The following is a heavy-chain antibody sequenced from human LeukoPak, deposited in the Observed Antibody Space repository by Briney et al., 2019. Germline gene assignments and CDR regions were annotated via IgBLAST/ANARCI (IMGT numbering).Heavy chain of an antibody. J-gene: IGHJ6*02. D-gene: IGHD3-10*01. V-gene: IGHV4-59*08. CDR3: ARRSYGSASPLRMDV. CDR2: IYYSGST. CDR1: GGSISSYY. Sequence: PSETLSLTCTVSGGSISSYYWTWIRQPPGKGLEWIGYIYYSGSTNYNPSPKSRVTISVDTSKNQFSLKLSSVTAADTAVYYCARRSYGSASPLRMDVWGQGTTVTVSS.